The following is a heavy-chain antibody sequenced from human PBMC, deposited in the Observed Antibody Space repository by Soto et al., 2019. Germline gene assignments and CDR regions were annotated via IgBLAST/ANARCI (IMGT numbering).Heavy chain of an antibody. CDR1: GFTFSSYA. J-gene: IGHJ3*02. D-gene: IGHD3-22*01. V-gene: IGHV3-23*01. CDR2: ISGSGGST. CDR3: AKAESVYYDSSGYPDAFDI. Sequence: TGGSLRLSCAASGFTFSSYAMSWVRQAPGKGLEWVSAISGSGGSTYYADSVKGRFTISRDNSKNTLYLQMNSLRAEDTAVYYCAKAESVYYDSSGYPDAFDIWGQGTMVTVSS.